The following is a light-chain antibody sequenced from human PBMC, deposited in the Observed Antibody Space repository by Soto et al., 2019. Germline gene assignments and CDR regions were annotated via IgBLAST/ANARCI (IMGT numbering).Light chain of an antibody. J-gene: IGLJ3*02. CDR2: TDN. CDR1: ISNIGSNT. V-gene: IGLV1-44*01. Sequence: QSVLTQPPSESGTPGQRVTISCSGSISNIGSNTLKWYQQLPGTDPNILIYTDNLRPSGVPDRLSGSNYGTSASLAISGLQSEDEADYYCAAWDAILNGWVFGGGTKLTVL. CDR3: AAWDAILNGWV.